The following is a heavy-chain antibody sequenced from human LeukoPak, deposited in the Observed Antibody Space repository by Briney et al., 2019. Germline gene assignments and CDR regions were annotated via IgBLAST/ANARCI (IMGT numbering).Heavy chain of an antibody. J-gene: IGHJ4*02. CDR1: GYTFTSYG. D-gene: IGHD2-2*01. V-gene: IGHV1-18*01. CDR3: ARDIATVVHQE. CDR2: IGGYSGNT. Sequence: ASVKVSCKASGYTFTSYGISWVRQAPGQGLEWMGWIGGYSGNTNYVQKFQGRVTMATDTSTSTVYMELRSLRSDDTAVYYCARDIATVVHQEWGQGTLVTVSS.